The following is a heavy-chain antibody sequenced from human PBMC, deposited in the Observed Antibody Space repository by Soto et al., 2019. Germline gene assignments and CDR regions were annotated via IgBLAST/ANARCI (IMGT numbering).Heavy chain of an antibody. CDR1: GFTFYSSA. V-gene: IGHV3-23*01. D-gene: IGHD1-26*01. Sequence: GGSLRLSCAASGFTFYSSAMSWVRQAPGKGLEWVSAISTTGGNTLYADSVKGRFTISRDNSKNTLYLQMNSLRAEDTAIYYCAKPSGGSYPESRVFDSWGQGTRVTVSS. CDR3: AKPSGGSYPESRVFDS. CDR2: ISTTGGNT. J-gene: IGHJ4*02.